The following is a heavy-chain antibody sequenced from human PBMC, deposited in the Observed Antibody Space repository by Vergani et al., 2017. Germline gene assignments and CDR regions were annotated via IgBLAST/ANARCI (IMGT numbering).Heavy chain of an antibody. CDR3: ASARKFRVGVVWENWFDP. CDR1: GFTFNEYW. D-gene: IGHD3-3*01. J-gene: IGHJ5*02. Sequence: EVELVESGGGLVQPGGSLRLSCAASGFTFNEYWMHWARQVPGKGLVWVSGMNGDGDTISYADSVKGRFTISRDNAKNTLFLQMNSLRAEDTAVYYCASARKFRVGVVWENWFDPWGQGTLVTVSS. CDR2: MNGDGDTI. V-gene: IGHV3-74*01.